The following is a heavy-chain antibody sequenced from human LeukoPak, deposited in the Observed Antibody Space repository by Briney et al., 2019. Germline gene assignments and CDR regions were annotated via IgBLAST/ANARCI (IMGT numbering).Heavy chain of an antibody. CDR3: AKGNSSGYYYWFVDY. Sequence: GGPLRLSCAASGFTFSSYAMSWVRQAPGKGLEWVSAISGSGGSTYYADSVKGRFTISRDNSKNTLYLQMNSLRAEDTAVYYCAKGNSSGYYYWFVDYWGQGTLVTVSS. D-gene: IGHD3-22*01. CDR2: ISGSGGST. V-gene: IGHV3-23*01. CDR1: GFTFSSYA. J-gene: IGHJ4*02.